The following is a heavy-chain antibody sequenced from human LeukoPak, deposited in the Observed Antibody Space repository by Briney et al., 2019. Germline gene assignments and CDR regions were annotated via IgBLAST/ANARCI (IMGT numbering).Heavy chain of an antibody. CDR2: IRSKANSYAT. Sequence: GGSLRLSCAASGFTFSGSAMHWVRQASGKGLEWVGRIRSKANSYATAYAASVKGRFTISRDDSKNTAYLQMNSLKTEDTAVYYCTRPAPRRHCSSTSCYNDYWGQGTLVTVSS. J-gene: IGHJ4*02. CDR3: TRPAPRRHCSSTSCYNDY. V-gene: IGHV3-73*01. CDR1: GFTFSGSA. D-gene: IGHD2-2*02.